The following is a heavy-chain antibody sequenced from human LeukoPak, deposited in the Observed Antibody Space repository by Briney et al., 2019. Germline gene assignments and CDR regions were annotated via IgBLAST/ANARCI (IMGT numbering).Heavy chain of an antibody. D-gene: IGHD6-19*01. CDR3: ASLVIAVAGTFDY. J-gene: IGHJ4*02. V-gene: IGHV4-34*01. CDR1: GGSFSGYY. CDR2: INHSGSI. Sequence: SETLSPTCAVYGGSFSGYYWSWIRQPPGKGLEWIGEINHSGSINYNPSLKSRVTISVDTSKNQFSLKLSSVTAADTAVYYCASLVIAVAGTFDYWGQGTLVTVSS.